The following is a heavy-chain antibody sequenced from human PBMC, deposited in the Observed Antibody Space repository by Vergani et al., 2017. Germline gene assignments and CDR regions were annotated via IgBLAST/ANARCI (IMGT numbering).Heavy chain of an antibody. CDR1: GFSLSTSGMC. Sequence: QVTLRESGPALVKPTQTLTLHCTFSGFSLSTSGMCVSWIRQPPGKALEWLARIDWDDDKYYSTSLKTRLTISKDTSKNQVVLTMTNMDPVDTATYYCARSTYYYDSSGYLDYWGQGTLVTVSS. V-gene: IGHV2-70*15. D-gene: IGHD3-22*01. CDR2: IDWDDDK. CDR3: ARSTYYYDSSGYLDY. J-gene: IGHJ4*02.